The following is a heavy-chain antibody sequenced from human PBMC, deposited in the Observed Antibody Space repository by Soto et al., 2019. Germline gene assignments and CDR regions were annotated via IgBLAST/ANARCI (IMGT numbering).Heavy chain of an antibody. CDR1: GGSVSSGSYY. V-gene: IGHV4-61*01. CDR2: IYYSGST. J-gene: IGHJ6*02. CDR3: ARQQLVSHYYYYGMDV. D-gene: IGHD6-13*01. Sequence: SETLSLTCTVSGGSVSSGSYYWSWIRQPPGKGLEWIGYIYYSGSTNYNPSLKSRVTISVDTSKNQFSLKLSSVTAADTAVYYCARQQLVSHYYYYGMDVWGQGTTVTVSS.